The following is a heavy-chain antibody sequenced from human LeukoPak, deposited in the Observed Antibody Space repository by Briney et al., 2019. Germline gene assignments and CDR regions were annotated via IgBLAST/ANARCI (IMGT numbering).Heavy chain of an antibody. Sequence: GGSLRLSCAASGFTFSSYEMNWVRQAPGKGLEWVSYISSSGSTIYYADSVKGRFTISRDNAKNSLYLQMNSLRAEDTAVYYCAREERYFDWLLFPGWFDPRGQGTTVTVSS. CDR2: ISSSGSTI. J-gene: IGHJ6*02. CDR1: GFTFSSYE. CDR3: AREERYFDWLLFPGWFDP. V-gene: IGHV3-48*03. D-gene: IGHD3-9*01.